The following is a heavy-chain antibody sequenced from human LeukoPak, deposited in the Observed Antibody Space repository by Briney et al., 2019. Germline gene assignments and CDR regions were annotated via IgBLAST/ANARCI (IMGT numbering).Heavy chain of an antibody. D-gene: IGHD1-26*01. CDR2: ISYDGNNK. V-gene: IGHV3-30*18. Sequence: GESLRLSCAASGFTFSSYGMHWVRQAPGKGLQWVAVISYDGNNKYYADSVKGRFTISRDNSKNTLYVQVNSLRVEDTAVYYCAKDRDILGASYYFDYWGQGTLVTVSS. CDR1: GFTFSSYG. J-gene: IGHJ4*02. CDR3: AKDRDILGASYYFDY.